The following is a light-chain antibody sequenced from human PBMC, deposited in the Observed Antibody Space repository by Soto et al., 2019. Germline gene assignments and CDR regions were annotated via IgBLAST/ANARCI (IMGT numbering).Light chain of an antibody. V-gene: IGLV2-23*02. CDR2: EVT. Sequence: QSALTQAASASGPPGQAVTISCSGSDIGNYNLVSWYQHLPGRAPKLLIFEVTMRPSGISDRFSGSKSASTASLTISRLQAEDEGDYYCASYAGSRTYVFGSGTKVTVL. CDR1: SDIGNYNL. J-gene: IGLJ1*01. CDR3: ASYAGSRTYV.